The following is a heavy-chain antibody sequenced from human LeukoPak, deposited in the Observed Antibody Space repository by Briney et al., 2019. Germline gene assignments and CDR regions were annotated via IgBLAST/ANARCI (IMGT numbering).Heavy chain of an antibody. Sequence: PSQTLSLTCTVSGGSISSGDSYWSWIRQPPGKGLEWIGYIYYSGSTNYNPSLKSRVTISVDTSKNQFSLKLSSVTAADTAVYYCARYRTGYFDYWGQGTLVTVSS. V-gene: IGHV4-61*08. CDR2: IYYSGST. J-gene: IGHJ4*02. CDR3: ARYRTGYFDY. CDR1: GGSISSGDSY. D-gene: IGHD3/OR15-3a*01.